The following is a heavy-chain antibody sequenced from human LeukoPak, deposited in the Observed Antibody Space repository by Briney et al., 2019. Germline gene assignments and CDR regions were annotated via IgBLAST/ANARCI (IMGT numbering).Heavy chain of an antibody. V-gene: IGHV3-23*01. D-gene: IGHD3-10*01. Sequence: QPGGSLRLSCAASGFTFSIYTMSWVRQAPGKGLEWVSAINQGGDTSYAASVKGHFTISRANSKNTLYLQMNSLRLEDTAVYYCAKGLSSYYGSGSNYWGQGTLVTVSS. CDR3: AKGLSSYYGSGSNY. CDR2: INQGGDT. CDR1: GFTFSIYT. J-gene: IGHJ4*02.